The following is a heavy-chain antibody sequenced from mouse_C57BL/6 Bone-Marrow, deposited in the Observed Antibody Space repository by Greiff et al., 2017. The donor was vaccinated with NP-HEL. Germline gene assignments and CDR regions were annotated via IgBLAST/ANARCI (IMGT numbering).Heavy chain of an antibody. D-gene: IGHD1-1*01. CDR3: THLSITRVVADFAY. V-gene: IGHV14-4*01. Sequence: EVQLQESGAELVRPGASVKLSCTASGFNIKDDYMHWVKQRPEQGLEWIGWIDPETGDTEYASKFQGKATITADTSSNTAYLQLSSLTSEDTAVYYCTHLSITRVVADFAYWGQGTLVTVSA. CDR2: IDPETGDT. CDR1: GFNIKDDY. J-gene: IGHJ3*01.